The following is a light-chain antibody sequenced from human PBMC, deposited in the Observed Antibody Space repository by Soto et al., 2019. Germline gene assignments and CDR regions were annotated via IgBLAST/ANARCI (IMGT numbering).Light chain of an antibody. J-gene: IGLJ2*01. CDR1: SSDTGGYNY. V-gene: IGLV2-14*01. Sequence: QSALTQPASVSGSPGQSITISCTGTSSDTGGYNYVSWYQQHPGRAPKLIIYEVSDRPSGVSNRFSGSKSDNTASLTISGLQAEDEADYYCSSYTSSSTPVVFGGGTKLTVL. CDR3: SSYTSSSTPVV. CDR2: EVS.